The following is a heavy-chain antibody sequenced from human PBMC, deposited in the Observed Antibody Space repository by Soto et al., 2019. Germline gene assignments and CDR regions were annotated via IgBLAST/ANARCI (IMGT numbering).Heavy chain of an antibody. Sequence: NPSETLSLTCTVSGGSISSGGYYWSWIRQHPGKGLEWIGYIYYSGSTYYNPSLKSRVTISVDTSKNQFSLKLSSVTAADTAVYYCASHHTYYTNYGDYYRFDYWGQGTLVTVSS. CDR1: GGSISSGGYY. D-gene: IGHD4-17*01. CDR3: ASHHTYYTNYGDYYRFDY. CDR2: IYYSGST. J-gene: IGHJ4*02. V-gene: IGHV4-31*03.